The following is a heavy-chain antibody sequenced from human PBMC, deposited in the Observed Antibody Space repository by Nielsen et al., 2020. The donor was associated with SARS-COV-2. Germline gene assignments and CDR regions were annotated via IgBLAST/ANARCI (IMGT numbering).Heavy chain of an antibody. V-gene: IGHV2-70*12. D-gene: IGHD3-9*01. CDR1: GFSLTTSGVC. CDR3: AHSPWYYDILTGYESTYYFDY. J-gene: IGHJ4*02. Sequence: SGPTLVKPTQTLTLTCTFSGFSLTTSGVCVNWIRQAPGKALEWLALIDWDEDKYYSTSLKTRLTISKDTSKNQVVLTMTNMDPVDTATYYCAHSPWYYDILTGYESTYYFDYWGQGTLVTVSS. CDR2: IDWDEDK.